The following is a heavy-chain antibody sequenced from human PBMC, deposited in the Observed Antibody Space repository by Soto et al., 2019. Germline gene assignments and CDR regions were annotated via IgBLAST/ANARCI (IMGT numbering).Heavy chain of an antibody. CDR2: ISSSSSYI. V-gene: IGHV3-21*01. CDR3: ARVFTYYYDSSGYYFDY. Sequence: GGSLRLSCAASGFTFSSYSMNWVRQAPGKGLEWVSSISSSSSYIYYADSVKGRFTISRDNAKNSLYLQMNSLRAEDTAAYYCARVFTYYYDSSGYYFDYWGQGTLVTVSS. CDR1: GFTFSSYS. J-gene: IGHJ4*02. D-gene: IGHD3-22*01.